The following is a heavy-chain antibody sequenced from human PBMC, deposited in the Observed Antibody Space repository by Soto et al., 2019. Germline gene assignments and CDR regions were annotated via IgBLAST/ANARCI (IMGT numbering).Heavy chain of an antibody. CDR1: GLTFSSYW. D-gene: IGHD2-15*01. Sequence: GGSLRLSCAASGLTFSSYWIHWVRQAPGKGLEWVSRISTDGSVTTYADSVKGHLTISRDNAKNTLYLQMNSLRAEDTAVYYCARDISCSGGSCYDYYYYYGMDVWGQGTTVTVSS. V-gene: IGHV3-74*01. J-gene: IGHJ6*02. CDR3: ARDISCSGGSCYDYYYYYGMDV. CDR2: ISTDGSVT.